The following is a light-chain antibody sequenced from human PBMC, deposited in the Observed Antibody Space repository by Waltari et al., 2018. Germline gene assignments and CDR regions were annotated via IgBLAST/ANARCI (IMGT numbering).Light chain of an antibody. Sequence: SYVLTQPPSVSVAPGQTARIACGGNNIGRKSVPWYQQRPGQAPVLVVYDDSDRPSGIPERFSGSNSGNTATLTISRVEAGDEADYYCQVWDDSSDHSVVFGGGTKLTVL. J-gene: IGLJ2*01. V-gene: IGLV3-21*02. CDR1: NIGRKS. CDR2: DDS. CDR3: QVWDDSSDHSVV.